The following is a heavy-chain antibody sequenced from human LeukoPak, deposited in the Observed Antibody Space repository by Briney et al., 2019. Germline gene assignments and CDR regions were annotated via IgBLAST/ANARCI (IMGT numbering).Heavy chain of an antibody. CDR3: ATYTHWVAGDV. D-gene: IGHD3-16*01. Sequence: PGGTLSLSCAASGFTFSGSCMSWVRQAPGKGLEWVANMNQDGSEKDYVDSLKGRFTISRDNARNSLYLQMGSLRAEDTAVYYCATYTHWVAGDVWGQGTTVTVSS. CDR2: MNQDGSEK. CDR1: GFTFSGSC. J-gene: IGHJ6*02. V-gene: IGHV3-7*01.